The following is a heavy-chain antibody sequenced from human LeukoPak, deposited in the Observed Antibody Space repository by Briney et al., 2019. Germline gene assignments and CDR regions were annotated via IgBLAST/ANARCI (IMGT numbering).Heavy chain of an antibody. CDR2: IYYSGST. Sequence: SETLSLTCAVSGGSISSYYWSWIRQPPGKGLEWIGYIYYSGSTNYNPSLKSRVTISVDTSKNQFSLKLSSVTAADTAVYYCARDEGSGSYYNSQNWFDPWGQGTLVTVSS. D-gene: IGHD3-10*01. CDR1: GGSISSYY. V-gene: IGHV4-59*01. CDR3: ARDEGSGSYYNSQNWFDP. J-gene: IGHJ5*02.